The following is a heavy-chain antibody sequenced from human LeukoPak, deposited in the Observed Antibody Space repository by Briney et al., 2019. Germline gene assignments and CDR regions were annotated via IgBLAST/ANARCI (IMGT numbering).Heavy chain of an antibody. J-gene: IGHJ4*02. CDR3: ARVAYDSSGYYGD. Sequence: GGSLRLSCAASGFTFSSYSMNWVRQAPGKGLEWVSSISSSSSYIYYADSVKGRFTISRDNAKNSLYLQMNSLRAEDTALYYCARVAYDSSGYYGDWGQGTLVTVSS. V-gene: IGHV3-21*01. CDR2: ISSSSSYI. D-gene: IGHD3-22*01. CDR1: GFTFSSYS.